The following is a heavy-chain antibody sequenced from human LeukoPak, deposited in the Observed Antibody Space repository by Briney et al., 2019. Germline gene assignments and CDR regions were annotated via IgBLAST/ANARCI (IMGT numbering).Heavy chain of an antibody. CDR3: ARSRYHYDSSGDTDAFDI. D-gene: IGHD3-22*01. V-gene: IGHV4-4*07. Sequence: SETLSLTCTVSGGSISSYYWSWIRQPAGKGLEWIGRIYTSGSTNYNPSLKSRVTMSVDTSKNQFSLKLSSVTAADTAVYYCARSRYHYDSSGDTDAFDIWGQGTMVTVSS. J-gene: IGHJ3*02. CDR1: GGSISSYY. CDR2: IYTSGST.